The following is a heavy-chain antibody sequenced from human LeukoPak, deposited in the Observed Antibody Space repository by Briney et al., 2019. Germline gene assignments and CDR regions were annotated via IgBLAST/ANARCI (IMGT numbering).Heavy chain of an antibody. D-gene: IGHD3-10*01. V-gene: IGHV1-2*06. CDR3: ARAETYYYGSEDIDY. Sequence: ASVKVSCKASGYTFTGYYMHWVRQAPGQGLEWMGRINPNSGGTNYAQKFQGRVTMTRDTSIRTAYMELSRLRSDDTAVYYCARAETYYYGSEDIDYWGQGTLVTVSS. CDR2: INPNSGGT. J-gene: IGHJ4*02. CDR1: GYTFTGYY.